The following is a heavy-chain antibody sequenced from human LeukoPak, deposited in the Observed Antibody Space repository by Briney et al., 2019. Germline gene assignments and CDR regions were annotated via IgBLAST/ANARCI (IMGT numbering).Heavy chain of an antibody. Sequence: ASVKVSCKASGDTFTGYSMHWVRQAPGQGLEWMGWINPNIGCTNYAQKFQGRVTITRDTSISTAYMELSRLRSEDTAVYYCAKVHFEYFAWFDYWGQGTLVTVSS. V-gene: IGHV1-2*02. CDR2: INPNIGCT. J-gene: IGHJ4*02. D-gene: IGHD3-9*01. CDR3: AKVHFEYFAWFDY. CDR1: GDTFTGYS.